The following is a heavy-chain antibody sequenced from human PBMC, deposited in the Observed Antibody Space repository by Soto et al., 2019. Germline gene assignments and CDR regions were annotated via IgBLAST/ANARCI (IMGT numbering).Heavy chain of an antibody. V-gene: IGHV3-9*01. J-gene: IGHJ4*02. CDR2: ISWNSGSM. CDR1: GFTFDDYA. CDR3: AIDNGGYYDSSGNFDY. Sequence: EVQLVESGGGLVQPGRSLRLSCAASGFTFDDYAMHWVRQAPGKGLEWVSGISWNSGSMGYGDSVKGRFTISRDNAKNSLYLQMHSLKADDTALYYCAIDNGGYYDSSGNFDYWGQGTLVTVSS. D-gene: IGHD3-22*01.